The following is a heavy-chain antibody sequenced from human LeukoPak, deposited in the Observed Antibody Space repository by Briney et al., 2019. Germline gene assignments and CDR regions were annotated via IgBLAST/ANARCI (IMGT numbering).Heavy chain of an antibody. CDR1: LFTLSNYE. D-gene: IGHD3-3*01. V-gene: IGHV3-48*03. CDR2: ITKGGATV. J-gene: IGHJ5*02. Sequence: GRSLRLSCAPSLFTLSNYEMKLVRVTPGKGLEWISYITKGGATVLYAESVKGRFTISRDNANSSLYLKMNSLRAEDTAVYFCARLSVSITRRFDLWGQGTLVTVSS. CDR3: ARLSVSITRRFDL.